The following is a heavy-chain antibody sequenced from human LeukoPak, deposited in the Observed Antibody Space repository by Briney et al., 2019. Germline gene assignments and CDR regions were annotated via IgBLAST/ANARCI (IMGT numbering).Heavy chain of an antibody. CDR2: ISSSSNYI. Sequence: GSLRLSCAASGFTFSSYNMNWVRQAPGKGLEWVSSISSSSNYIYYADSVMGRFTISRDNAKNSLYLQMNSLRAEDTAVYYCARATSSSWYHYMDVWGKGTTVTVSS. D-gene: IGHD6-13*01. J-gene: IGHJ6*03. V-gene: IGHV3-21*01. CDR3: ARATSSSWYHYMDV. CDR1: GFTFSSYN.